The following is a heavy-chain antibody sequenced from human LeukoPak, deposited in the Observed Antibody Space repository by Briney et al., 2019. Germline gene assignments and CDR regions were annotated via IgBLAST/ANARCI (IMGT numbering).Heavy chain of an antibody. Sequence: PGGSLRLSCAASGFTVSSNYTSWVRQAPGKGLEWVSVIYSGGSTYYADSVKGRFTISRDNSKSTLYLQMNSLRAEDTAVYYCARDRYYDSSGYDYWGQGTLVTVSS. CDR3: ARDRYYDSSGYDY. D-gene: IGHD3-22*01. CDR2: IYSGGST. J-gene: IGHJ4*02. V-gene: IGHV3-66*01. CDR1: GFTVSSNY.